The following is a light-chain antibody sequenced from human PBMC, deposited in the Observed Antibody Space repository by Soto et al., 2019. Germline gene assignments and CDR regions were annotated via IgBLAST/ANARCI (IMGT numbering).Light chain of an antibody. V-gene: IGKV3-20*01. CDR2: GAS. Sequence: EIVLTQSPGTLSLSPGERATLSCRASQGVDNYLAWYQQKPVQAPRLLIYGASSRATGIPDRFSGSGYGTDFTLTISRLEPEDVAVYYCHQYGVSPVKFGQGTTVEIK. J-gene: IGKJ1*01. CDR3: HQYGVSPVK. CDR1: QGVDNY.